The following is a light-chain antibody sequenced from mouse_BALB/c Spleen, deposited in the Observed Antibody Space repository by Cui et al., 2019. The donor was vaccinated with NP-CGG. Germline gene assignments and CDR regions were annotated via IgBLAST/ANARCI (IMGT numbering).Light chain of an antibody. CDR3: ALWYSNHWV. V-gene: IGLV1*01. Sequence: QAVVTQESALTTPPGETVTLTCRSSPGAVTTINYANWVQEKPDHLFTGLIGGTNNRAPGVPARFSGSLIGDKAALTITGAQTEDEAIYFCALWYSNHWVFGGGTKLTVL. CDR2: GTN. CDR1: PGAVTTINY. J-gene: IGLJ1*01.